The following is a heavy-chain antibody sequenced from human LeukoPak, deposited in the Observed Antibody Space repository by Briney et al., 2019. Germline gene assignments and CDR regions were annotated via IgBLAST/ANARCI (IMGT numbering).Heavy chain of an antibody. CDR1: GFTFDDYA. V-gene: IGHV3-9*01. CDR3: AKDPRGGLGYSSCYGHVTRESHSFDI. D-gene: IGHD3-22*01. Sequence: GGSLRLSCAASGFTFDDYAMHWVRQAPGKGLEWVSGISWNSGSIGYADSVKGRFTISRDNAKNSLYLQMNSLRAEDTALYYCAKDPRGGLGYSSCYGHVTRESHSFDIWGQGTMVTVSS. CDR2: ISWNSGSI. J-gene: IGHJ3*02.